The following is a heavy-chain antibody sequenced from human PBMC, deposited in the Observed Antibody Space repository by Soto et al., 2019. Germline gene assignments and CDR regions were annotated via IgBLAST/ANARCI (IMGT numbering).Heavy chain of an antibody. V-gene: IGHV1-18*04. J-gene: IGHJ5*02. D-gene: IGHD3-3*01. CDR2: ISVNNGNT. CDR1: GYSLSSYG. CDR3: ATSYDSGFDP. Sequence: GASVKVSCKASGYSLSSYGISWVRQAPGQGLDWMGWISVNNGNTDYAPKFQGRVTMTTDTSTSTAYMELRSLRSDDTAVYYCATSYDSGFDPWGQGTLVTVSS.